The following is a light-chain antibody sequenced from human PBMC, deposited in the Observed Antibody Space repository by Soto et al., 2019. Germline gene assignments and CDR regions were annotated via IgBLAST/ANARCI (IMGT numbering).Light chain of an antibody. CDR3: QVWDSSHVV. J-gene: IGLJ2*01. V-gene: IGLV3-1*01. CDR1: KLGDKY. CDR2: QDN. Sequence: SYELTQPPSVSVSPGQTATITCSGDKLGDKYACWYQQKPGQSPVLVIYQDNKRPSGIPERFSGSNSGNTATLTISGTQAMDEADYYCQVWDSSHVVFGGGTKLTVL.